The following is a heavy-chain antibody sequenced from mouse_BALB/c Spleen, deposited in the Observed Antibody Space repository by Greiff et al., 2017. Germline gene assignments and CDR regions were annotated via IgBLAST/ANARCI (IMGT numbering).Heavy chain of an antibody. J-gene: IGHJ2*01. Sequence: EVKLMESGGDLVKPGGSLKLSCAASGFTFSSYGMSWVRQTPDKRLEWVATISSGGSYTYYPDSVKGRFTISRDNAKNTLYLQMSSLKSEDTAMYYCARRPGTGYYFDYWGQGTTLTVSS. D-gene: IGHD4-1*01. CDR1: GFTFSSYG. CDR2: ISSGGSYT. V-gene: IGHV5-6*02. CDR3: ARRPGTGYYFDY.